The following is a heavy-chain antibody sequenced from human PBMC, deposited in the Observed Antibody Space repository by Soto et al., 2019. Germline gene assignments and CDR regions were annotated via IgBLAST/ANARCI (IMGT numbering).Heavy chain of an antibody. CDR1: GFTFSAYA. D-gene: IGHD3-22*01. Sequence: PGGSLILSCEASGFTFSAYAMSWVRQAPGKGLEWVSAITDSGGGTYYADSVKGRFTISRDNSKNTLYLQMNSLRAEDTAVYYCAKVVVPPSSGYYFDYWGQGTLVTVSS. V-gene: IGHV3-23*01. J-gene: IGHJ4*02. CDR3: AKVVVPPSSGYYFDY. CDR2: ITDSGGGT.